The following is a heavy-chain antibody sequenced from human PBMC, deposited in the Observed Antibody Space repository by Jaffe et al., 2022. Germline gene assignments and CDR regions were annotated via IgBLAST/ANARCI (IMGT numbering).Heavy chain of an antibody. Sequence: QVQLQQWGAGLLKPSETLSLTCAVYGGSFSGYYWSWIRQPPGKGLEWIGEINHSGSTNYNPSLKSRVTISVDTSKNQFSLKLSSVTAADTAVYYCARALWFKRTYFDYWGQGTLVTVSS. D-gene: IGHD3-10*01. CDR2: INHSGST. J-gene: IGHJ4*02. CDR3: ARALWFKRTYFDY. V-gene: IGHV4-34*01. CDR1: GGSFSGYY.